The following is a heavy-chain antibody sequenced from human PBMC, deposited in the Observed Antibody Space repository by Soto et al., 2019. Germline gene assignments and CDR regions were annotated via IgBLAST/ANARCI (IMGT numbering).Heavy chain of an antibody. Sequence: EVQLLESGGGLVQPGGSLRLSCAASGFTSSSYAMSWVRQAPGKGLEWVSAISGRGGSTYYADSVKGRFTISRDNSKNTLYLQMNSLRAEDTAVYYCGKFPSPFYDLLSNSDYWGQGTLVTVSS. J-gene: IGHJ4*02. CDR3: GKFPSPFYDLLSNSDY. D-gene: IGHD3-3*01. CDR2: ISGRGGST. V-gene: IGHV3-23*01. CDR1: GFTSSSYA.